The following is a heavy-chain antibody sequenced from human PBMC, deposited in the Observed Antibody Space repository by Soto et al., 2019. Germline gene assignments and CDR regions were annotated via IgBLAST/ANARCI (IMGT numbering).Heavy chain of an antibody. J-gene: IGHJ5*02. V-gene: IGHV3-23*01. CDR2: ISGGGGST. Sequence: GGSLRLSCAASGFTFSSYAMSWVRQAPGKGLEWVSAISGGGGSTYYADSVKGRFTISIDNSKNTLYLQMNSLRAEDTAVYYCAKCIRVSIAAAGTPFDPWGQGTLVTVSS. D-gene: IGHD6-13*01. CDR3: AKCIRVSIAAAGTPFDP. CDR1: GFTFSSYA.